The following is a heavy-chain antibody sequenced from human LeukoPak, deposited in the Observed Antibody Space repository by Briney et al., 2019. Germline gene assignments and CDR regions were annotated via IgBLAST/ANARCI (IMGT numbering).Heavy chain of an antibody. D-gene: IGHD2-8*01. CDR3: ASGAPGVGY. Sequence: SEPLSLTCGVYGGSFSGFYSSWIRKPPGKGLDWIGETNHSGSTNYNPPLKSRVTISVDTSKSQFSLKLSSVTAADTVVFYCASGAPGVGYWGQGALVTVSS. CDR1: GGSFSGFY. J-gene: IGHJ4*02. CDR2: TNHSGST. V-gene: IGHV4-34*01.